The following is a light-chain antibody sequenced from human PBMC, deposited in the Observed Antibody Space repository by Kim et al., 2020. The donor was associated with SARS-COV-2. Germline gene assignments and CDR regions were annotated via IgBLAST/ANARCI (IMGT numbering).Light chain of an antibody. CDR1: NNDIGAYNY. J-gene: IGLJ2*01. V-gene: IGLV2-8*01. Sequence: GQSVAISCTGTNNDIGAYNYVSWYQQHPGKAPKLLIYEVSKRPSGVPDRFSGSKSGNTASLTVSGLQADDEANYYCSSYAGTNNLLFGGGTKLTVL. CDR2: EVS. CDR3: SSYAGTNNLL.